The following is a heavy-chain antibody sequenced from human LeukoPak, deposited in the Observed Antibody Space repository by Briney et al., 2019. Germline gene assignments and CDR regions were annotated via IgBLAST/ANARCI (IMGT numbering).Heavy chain of an antibody. CDR2: IYTSGST. CDR1: GGSISSYY. J-gene: IGHJ4*02. V-gene: IGHV4-4*07. D-gene: IGHD3-22*01. Sequence: SETLSLTCTVSGGSISSYYWSWIRQPAGKGLEWIGRIYTSGSTNYNPSLKSRVTMSVDTSRNQISLKVSSVTAADTAVYYCARDLTDYYELDYWGQGTLVTVSS. CDR3: ARDLTDYYELDY.